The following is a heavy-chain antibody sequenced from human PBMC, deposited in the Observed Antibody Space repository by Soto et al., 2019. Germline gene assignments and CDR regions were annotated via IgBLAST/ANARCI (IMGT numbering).Heavy chain of an antibody. CDR1: GGSFKSGSYS. CDR2: VSHTGRT. V-gene: IGHV4-61*01. Sequence: PSETLSLTCTVSGGSFKSGSYSWSWIRQPPGKGLEWIGYVSHTGRTSYNPSLKSRVSISMDTSKNQFSLNLDSVTAADTAVYFCARDFAYFDSWGQGTLVTVSS. J-gene: IGHJ4*02. CDR3: ARDFAYFDS. D-gene: IGHD3-3*01.